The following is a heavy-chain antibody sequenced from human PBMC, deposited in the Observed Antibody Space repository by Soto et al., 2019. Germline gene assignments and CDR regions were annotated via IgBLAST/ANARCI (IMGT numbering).Heavy chain of an antibody. CDR3: AREHGSYGDTDWYFDL. Sequence: QVQLVESGGGVVQPGRSLRLSCAASGFTFSSYGMHWVRQAPGKGLEWVAVIWYDGSNKYYADSVKGRFTISRDNSKNTLYLQMNSLRAEYTAVYYCAREHGSYGDTDWYFDLWGRGTLVTVSS. D-gene: IGHD5-18*01. CDR1: GFTFSSYG. J-gene: IGHJ2*01. V-gene: IGHV3-33*01. CDR2: IWYDGSNK.